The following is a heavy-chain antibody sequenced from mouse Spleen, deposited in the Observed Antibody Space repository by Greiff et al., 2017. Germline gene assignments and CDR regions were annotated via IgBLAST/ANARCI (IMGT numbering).Heavy chain of an antibody. V-gene: IGHV1-53*01. D-gene: IGHD2-14*01. CDR2: INPSNGGT. CDR1: GYTFTSYW. Sequence: QVQRKQPGTELVKPGASVKLSCKASGYTFTSYWMHWVKQRPGQGLEWIGNINPSNGGTNYNEKFKSKATLTVDKSSSTAYMQLSSLTSEDSAVYYCARLNRYDYFDYWGQGTTLTVSS. J-gene: IGHJ2*01. CDR3: ARLNRYDYFDY.